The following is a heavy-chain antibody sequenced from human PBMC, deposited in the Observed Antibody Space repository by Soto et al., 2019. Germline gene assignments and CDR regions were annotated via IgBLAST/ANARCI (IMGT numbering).Heavy chain of an antibody. J-gene: IGHJ6*02. V-gene: IGHV1-46*01. Sequence: ASVKVSCKASGNTFSRNFMHWLRQAPGQGLEWMGRINPSGDNTRYAQKFQGRVTMTRDTSASTAYMELSSLRSEDTAVYYCARTPADGYSGYDFYYYGMDVWGQGTTVTVSS. CDR1: GNTFSRNF. CDR3: ARTPADGYSGYDFYYYGMDV. D-gene: IGHD5-12*01. CDR2: INPSGDNT.